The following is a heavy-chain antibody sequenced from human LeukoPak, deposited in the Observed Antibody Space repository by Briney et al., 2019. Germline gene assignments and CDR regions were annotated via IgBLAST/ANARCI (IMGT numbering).Heavy chain of an antibody. D-gene: IGHD5-18*01. J-gene: IGHJ4*02. CDR3: ARDSGWIQLWLGYFDY. Sequence: GGSLRLSCAASGFTFSSYAMHWVRQAPGKGLEWVAVISYDGSNKYYADSVKGRFTISRGNSKNTLYLQMNSLRAEDTAVYYCARDSGWIQLWLGYFDYWGQGTLVTVSS. CDR2: ISYDGSNK. CDR1: GFTFSSYA. V-gene: IGHV3-30*04.